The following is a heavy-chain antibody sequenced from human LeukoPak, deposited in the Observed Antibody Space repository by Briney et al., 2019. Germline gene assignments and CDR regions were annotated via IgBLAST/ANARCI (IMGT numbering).Heavy chain of an antibody. Sequence: GGSLRLSCAASGFTFSSYSMRWVRQAPGKGLEWVSGISGSGGGTNYADSVKGRFTISRDNSKDTLYLQMNSLRAEDTAVYYCARGGRRDGYNWPLDSWGQGTLVIASS. V-gene: IGHV3-23*01. J-gene: IGHJ4*02. CDR3: ARGGRRDGYNWPLDS. CDR2: ISGSGGGT. D-gene: IGHD5-24*01. CDR1: GFTFSSYS.